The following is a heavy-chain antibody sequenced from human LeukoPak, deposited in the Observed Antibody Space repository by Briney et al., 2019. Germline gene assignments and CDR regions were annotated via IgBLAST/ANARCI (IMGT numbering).Heavy chain of an antibody. D-gene: IGHD3-10*01. J-gene: IGHJ5*02. Sequence: ASVKVSCKASGYTFTGYYIHWVRQAPGQGLEWMGWINPNSGGTNYAQKFQGRVTMTRDTSISTAYMDLTRLRSDDTAVYYCARSEYYYGSGSKRHKGGWFDPWGQGTLVTVSS. CDR1: GYTFTGYY. CDR2: INPNSGGT. CDR3: ARSEYYYGSGSKRHKGGWFDP. V-gene: IGHV1-2*02.